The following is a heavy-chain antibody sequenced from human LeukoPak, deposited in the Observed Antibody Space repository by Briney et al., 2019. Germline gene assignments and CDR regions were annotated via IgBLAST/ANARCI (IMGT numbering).Heavy chain of an antibody. CDR3: ARSVSAYAGRGWFDP. J-gene: IGHJ5*02. Sequence: SETLSLTCSVSGGSIRSLGYSWGWIRQPPGKGLEWIASMYYTGTTYYNPSLKSRVTMSVDTSKNQFSLNLTSVTAADTAVFYCARSVSAYAGRGWFDPWGQGTLVTVSS. CDR2: MYYTGTT. D-gene: IGHD5-12*01. V-gene: IGHV4-39*07. CDR1: GGSIRSLGYS.